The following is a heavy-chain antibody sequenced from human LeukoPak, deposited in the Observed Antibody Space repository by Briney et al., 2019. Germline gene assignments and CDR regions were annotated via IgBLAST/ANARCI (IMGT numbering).Heavy chain of an antibody. CDR3: ARLPSGYHFDY. J-gene: IGHJ4*02. D-gene: IGHD6-25*01. Sequence: PSETLSLTCTVSGGSISSTNYYWGWIRQSPGKKLEWIGTIYYTGSTYYNPPLRSRVTISVDTSKNQISLQLSSATAADTAVYYCARLPSGYHFDYWGQGTLVTVSS. V-gene: IGHV4-39*01. CDR1: GGSISSTNYY. CDR2: IYYTGST.